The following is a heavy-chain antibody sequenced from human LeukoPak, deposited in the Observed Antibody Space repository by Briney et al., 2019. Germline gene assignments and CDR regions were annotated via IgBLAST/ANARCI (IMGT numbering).Heavy chain of an antibody. CDR3: ASEEGGLDV. CDR2: IKTDGTYT. J-gene: IGHJ6*02. CDR1: GFTFSRYW. V-gene: IGHV3-74*01. Sequence: PGGSLRLSCAASGFTFSRYWMHCVRQAPGKGLVWVSRIKTDGTYTSYADSVKGRFTISRDNAKSTLYLQMNALRGEDTAVYYCASEEGGLDVWGQGTTVTVSS.